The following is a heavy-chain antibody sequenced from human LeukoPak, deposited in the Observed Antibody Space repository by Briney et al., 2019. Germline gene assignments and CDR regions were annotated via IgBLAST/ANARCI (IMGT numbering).Heavy chain of an antibody. CDR1: GGSMNTYY. CDR2: MYHSGTT. CDR3: ARERDHGYSYGLVLDS. V-gene: IGHV4-4*07. D-gene: IGHD5-18*01. J-gene: IGHJ4*02. Sequence: PSETLSLTCTVSGGSMNTYYWTWLRQPAGKRLEWLGRMYHSGTTNYNSPLYNPSLSSRVTMSVDGAKNQFSLRLKSVTTADTAIYFCARERDHGYSYGLVLDSWGQGSLVTVSS.